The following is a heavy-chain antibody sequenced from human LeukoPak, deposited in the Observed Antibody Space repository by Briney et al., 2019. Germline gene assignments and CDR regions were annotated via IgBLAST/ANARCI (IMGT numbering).Heavy chain of an antibody. CDR3: ARAKEASYDILTGYYPYYFDY. V-gene: IGHV3-48*01. Sequence: GGSLRLSCAASGFTFSTYSMNWVRQAPGKGLEWVSYISSSSSTIYYADSVKGRFTISRDNAKNSLYLQMNSLRAEDTAVYYCARAKEASYDILTGYYPYYFDYWGQGTLVTVSS. D-gene: IGHD3-9*01. CDR2: ISSSSSTI. J-gene: IGHJ4*02. CDR1: GFTFSTYS.